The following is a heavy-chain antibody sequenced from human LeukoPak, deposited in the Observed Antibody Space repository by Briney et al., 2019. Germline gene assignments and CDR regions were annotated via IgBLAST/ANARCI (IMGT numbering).Heavy chain of an antibody. CDR3: ARVGWLQPIDY. V-gene: IGHV3-21*01. CDR2: ISSSSSYI. Sequence: GGSLRLSCPASGFTFSSYSMNWVRQPPGKGLEWVSSISSSSSYIYYADSVKGRFTISRDNAKNSLYLQMNSLRAEDTAVYYCARVGWLQPIDYWGQGTLVTVSS. J-gene: IGHJ4*02. CDR1: GFTFSSYS. D-gene: IGHD5-24*01.